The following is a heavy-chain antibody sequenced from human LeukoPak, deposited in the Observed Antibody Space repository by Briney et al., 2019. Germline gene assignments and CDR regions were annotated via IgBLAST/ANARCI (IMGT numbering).Heavy chain of an antibody. CDR2: ISYDGSNK. V-gene: IGHV3-30-3*01. CDR3: ARDARGYGDYVGYFDY. Sequence: GGSLRLSCAASGFTFSSYAMHWVRQAPGKGLEWVAVISYDGSNKYYADSVKGRFTISRDNSKNTLYLQMNSLRAEDTAVYYCARDARGYGDYVGYFDYWGQGTLVTVSS. D-gene: IGHD4-17*01. CDR1: GFTFSSYA. J-gene: IGHJ4*02.